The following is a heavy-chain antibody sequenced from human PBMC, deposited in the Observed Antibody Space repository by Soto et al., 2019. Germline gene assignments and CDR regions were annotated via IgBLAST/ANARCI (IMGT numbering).Heavy chain of an antibody. CDR2: IWYDGSNK. V-gene: IGHV3-33*01. D-gene: IGHD3-10*01. J-gene: IGHJ6*02. Sequence: GGSLRLSCAASGFTFSSYGMHWVRQAPGKGLEWVAVIWYDGSNKYYADSVKGRFTISRDNSKNTLYLQMNSLRAEDTAVYYCARDLYYYGSGSYVYYYYYGMDVWGQGTTVTVSS. CDR3: ARDLYYYGSGSYVYYYYYGMDV. CDR1: GFTFSSYG.